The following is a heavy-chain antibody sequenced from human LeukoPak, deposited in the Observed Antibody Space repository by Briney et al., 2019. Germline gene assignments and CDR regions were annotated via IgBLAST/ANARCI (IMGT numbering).Heavy chain of an antibody. Sequence: GGSLRLSCAASGFTFSSYAMTWVRQAPGKGLEWVSVISGSGSSTYYADSVRGRFTISRDNSKNTLYLQMNSLRAEDTAVYYCTRETNTSDSSGYIRADVRRDDYWGQGTLVTVSS. CDR2: ISGSGSST. J-gene: IGHJ4*02. CDR1: GFTFSSYA. V-gene: IGHV3-23*01. CDR3: TRETNTSDSSGYIRADVRRDDY. D-gene: IGHD3-22*01.